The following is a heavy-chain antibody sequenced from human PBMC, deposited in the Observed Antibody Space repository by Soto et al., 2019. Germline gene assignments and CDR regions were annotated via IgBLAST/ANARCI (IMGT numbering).Heavy chain of an antibody. Sequence: GGSLRLSCAASGFTVSSNYMSWVRQAPGKGLEWVSVIYSGGSTYYADSVKGRFTISRDNSKNTLYLQMNSLRAEDTAVYYCGRAIGGIAAAEGYFDYRGQGTLVTVSS. CDR2: IYSGGST. J-gene: IGHJ4*02. D-gene: IGHD6-13*01. V-gene: IGHV3-66*01. CDR1: GFTVSSNY. CDR3: GRAIGGIAAAEGYFDY.